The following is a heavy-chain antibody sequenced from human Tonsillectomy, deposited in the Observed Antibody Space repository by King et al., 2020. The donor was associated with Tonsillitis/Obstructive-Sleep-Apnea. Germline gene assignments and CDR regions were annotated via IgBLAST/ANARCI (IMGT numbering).Heavy chain of an antibody. CDR3: AKDGRDRIFGVVAN. J-gene: IGHJ4*02. D-gene: IGHD3-3*01. CDR2: IFHSGST. Sequence: QLQESGPGVVKPSGTLSLTCAVSGGSISSDNWWSWVRQPPGKGLEWIGEIFHSGSTNYSPSLKSRVTMSVDRSKNQFSLKLSSVTAAYTAVYYCAKDGRDRIFGVVANWGQGTLVTVSS. V-gene: IGHV4-4*02. CDR1: GGSISSDNW.